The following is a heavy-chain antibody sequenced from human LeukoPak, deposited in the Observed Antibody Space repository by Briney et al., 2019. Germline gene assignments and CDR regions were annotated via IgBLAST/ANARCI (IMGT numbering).Heavy chain of an antibody. Sequence: KPGGSLRLSCAASGFTFSSYSMNWGRQAPGKGLEWVSSISSSSSYIYYADSVKGRFTISRDNAKNSLYLQMNSLRAEDTAVYYCASLGRNGVELSSGYWGQGTLVTVSS. D-gene: IGHD1-7*01. CDR2: ISSSSSYI. J-gene: IGHJ4*02. CDR3: ASLGRNGVELSSGY. CDR1: GFTFSSYS. V-gene: IGHV3-21*01.